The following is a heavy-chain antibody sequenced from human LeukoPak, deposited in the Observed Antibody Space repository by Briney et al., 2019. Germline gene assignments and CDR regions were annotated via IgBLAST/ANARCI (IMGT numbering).Heavy chain of an antibody. Sequence: SETLSLTCTVPGGSISSYYWSWIRQPPGKGLEWIGYIYYSGSTNYNPSLKSRVTISVDTSKNQFSLKLSSVTAADTAVYYCARVKATTIPWFDPWGQGTLVTVSS. V-gene: IGHV4-59*01. J-gene: IGHJ5*02. D-gene: IGHD4-17*01. CDR2: IYYSGST. CDR3: ARVKATTIPWFDP. CDR1: GGSISSYY.